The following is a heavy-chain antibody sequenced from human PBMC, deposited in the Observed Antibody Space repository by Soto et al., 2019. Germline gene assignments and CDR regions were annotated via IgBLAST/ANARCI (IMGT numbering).Heavy chain of an antibody. V-gene: IGHV3-13*05. J-gene: IGHJ6*02. CDR2: ISAAGDP. CDR1: GFPFRNYE. CDR3: ARTDRDFYGLDV. Sequence: EVQLVESGGGLVKPGGSLRFSCEASGFPFRNYEMNWVRQGTGKVLEWVSGISAAGDPDYADSVEGRFTISRENAQNSFFLQMNSLRVGDTAVYYCARTDRDFYGLDVWGQGTTVIVSS.